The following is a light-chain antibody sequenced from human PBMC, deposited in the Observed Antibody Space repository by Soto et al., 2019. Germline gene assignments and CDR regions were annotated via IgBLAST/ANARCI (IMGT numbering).Light chain of an antibody. Sequence: QSALTQPRSVSGSPGQSVTISCTGTSSDVGGYNYVSWYQQHPGKAPKLMIYDVSKRPSGVPDRFSGSKSGNTASLTISGLQAEDEADYYCCSYGGSNYVFGTGTKLTVL. J-gene: IGLJ1*01. CDR1: SSDVGGYNY. CDR3: CSYGGSNYV. CDR2: DVS. V-gene: IGLV2-11*01.